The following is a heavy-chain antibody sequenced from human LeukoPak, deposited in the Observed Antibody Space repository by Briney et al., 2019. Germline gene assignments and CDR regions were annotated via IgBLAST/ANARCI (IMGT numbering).Heavy chain of an antibody. CDR3: AREGRGAAAGMDY. D-gene: IGHD6-13*01. CDR2: IYYSGST. J-gene: IGHJ4*02. V-gene: IGHV4-59*01. Sequence: SETLSLTCTVSGGSISSYYWSLLRQRPGTGLDWIGYIYYSGSTNYNPSLKSRVTISVDTSKNQFSLNLSSVTAADTAVYYCAREGRGAAAGMDYWGQGTLVTVSS. CDR1: GGSISSYY.